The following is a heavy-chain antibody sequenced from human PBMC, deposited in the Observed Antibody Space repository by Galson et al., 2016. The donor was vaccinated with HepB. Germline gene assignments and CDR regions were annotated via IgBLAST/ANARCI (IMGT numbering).Heavy chain of an antibody. CDR3: ARDPNAVGPSYFDS. V-gene: IGHV3-9*01. CDR2: ISWNSRHI. J-gene: IGHJ4*02. CDR1: GFTVSDNY. Sequence: SLRLSCAVSGFTVSDNYMSWVRQAPGKGLEWVAVISWNSRHIGYADSVQGRFTISRDNAKNILYLQMSSLRADDTALYFCARDPNAVGPSYFDSWGQGTLVTVSS. D-gene: IGHD3-16*01.